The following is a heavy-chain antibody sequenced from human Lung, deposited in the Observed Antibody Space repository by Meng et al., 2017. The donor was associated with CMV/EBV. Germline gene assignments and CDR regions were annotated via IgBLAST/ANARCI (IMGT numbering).Heavy chain of an antibody. D-gene: IGHD3-3*01. CDR3: ARDLRPMYYDFWSGFGA. J-gene: IGHJ5*02. Sequence: SCAASGFTFSSYAMHWVRQAPGKGLEWVAVISYDGSNKYYADSVKGRFTISRDNSKNTLYLQMNSLRAEDTAVYYCARDLRPMYYDFWSGFGAWXQGTXVTVYS. CDR2: ISYDGSNK. V-gene: IGHV3-30*04. CDR1: GFTFSSYA.